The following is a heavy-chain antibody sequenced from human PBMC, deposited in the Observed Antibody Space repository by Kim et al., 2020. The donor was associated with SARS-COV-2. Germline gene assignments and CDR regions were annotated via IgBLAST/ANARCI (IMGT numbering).Heavy chain of an antibody. D-gene: IGHD6-19*01. CDR3: AISCGWYVGDYYYGMDV. V-gene: IGHV3-74*01. CDR2: INSDGSRT. Sequence: GGSLRLSCAASGFTFSSYWMHWVRQAPGKGLVWVSRINSDGSRTSYAESVKGRFTISRDNAKNTLYLQMTSLRAEDTAVSNCAISCGWYVGDYYYGMDV. J-gene: IGHJ6*01. CDR1: GFTFSSYW.